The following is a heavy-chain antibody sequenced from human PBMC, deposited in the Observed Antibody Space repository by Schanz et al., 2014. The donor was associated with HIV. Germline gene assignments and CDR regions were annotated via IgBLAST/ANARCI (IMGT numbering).Heavy chain of an antibody. J-gene: IGHJ6*02. Sequence: QVQLLQSGAEVKKPGASVKLSCKASGYTLSSYYLQWVRQARGEGLEWVGVINPKDGRATYAQKCQGRVIMTRDMSSSTVYMELSSLRSEDTALYYCARGSNMHSGDRWESHFYYYFGMDVWGQGTTVIVSS. V-gene: IGHV1-46*01. CDR1: GYTLSSYY. D-gene: IGHD1-26*01. CDR2: INPKDGRA. CDR3: ARGSNMHSGDRWESHFYYYFGMDV.